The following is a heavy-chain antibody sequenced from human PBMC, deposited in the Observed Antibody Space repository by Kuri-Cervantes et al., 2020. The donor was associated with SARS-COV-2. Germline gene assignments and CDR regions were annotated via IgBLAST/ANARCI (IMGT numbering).Heavy chain of an antibody. CDR1: GGIFSSYA. D-gene: IGHD7-27*01. V-gene: IGHV1-69*13. CDR3: ARAFWGLKMYYYYYYMDV. J-gene: IGHJ6*03. CDR2: IVPIFGTA. Sequence: SVKVSCKASGGIFSSYAISWVRQAPGQGLEWMGGIVPIFGTANYAQKFQGRVTITADESTSTAYMELSSLRSEDTAVYYCARAFWGLKMYYYYYYMDVWGKGTTVTVSS.